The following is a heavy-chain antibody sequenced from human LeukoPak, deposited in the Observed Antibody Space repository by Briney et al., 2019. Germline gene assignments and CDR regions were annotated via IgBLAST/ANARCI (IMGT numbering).Heavy chain of an antibody. CDR3: AREGIIWGTYRYFDY. D-gene: IGHD3-16*02. V-gene: IGHV3-48*01. CDR2: ITSSSSTI. J-gene: IGHJ4*02. Sequence: GGSLRLSCAASGFTFDAYAMNWVRQAPGTGLEWLTYITSSSSTIYYADSVKGRFTISRDNAKNSLYLQMNSLRAEDTAVYYCAREGIIWGTYRYFDYWGQGTLVTVSS. CDR1: GFTFDAYA.